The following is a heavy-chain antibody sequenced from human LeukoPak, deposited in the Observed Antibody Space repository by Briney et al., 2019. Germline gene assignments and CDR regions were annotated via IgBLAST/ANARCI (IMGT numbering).Heavy chain of an antibody. V-gene: IGHV4-59*01. CDR1: GGSISSYY. Sequence: PSETLSLTCTVPGGSISSYYWSWIRQPPGKGLEWIGYIYYSGSTNYNPSLKSRVTISVDTSKNQSSLKLSSVTAADTAVYYCAREVLGIAVAGTPGFDYWGQGTLVTVSS. J-gene: IGHJ4*02. D-gene: IGHD6-19*01. CDR3: AREVLGIAVAGTPGFDY. CDR2: IYYSGST.